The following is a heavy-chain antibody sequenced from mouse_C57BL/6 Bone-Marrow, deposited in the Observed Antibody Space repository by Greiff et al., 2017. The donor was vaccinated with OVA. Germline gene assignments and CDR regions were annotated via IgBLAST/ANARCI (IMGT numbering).Heavy chain of an antibody. D-gene: IGHD2-4*01. J-gene: IGHJ2*01. CDR2: IHPNSGST. CDR3: ARRDYVDFDY. V-gene: IGHV1-64*01. Sequence: QVQLKESGAELVKPGASVKLSCKASGYTFTSYWMHWVKQRPGQGLEWIGMIHPNSGSTNYNEKFKSKATLTVDKSSSTAYMQLSSLTSEDSAVYYCARRDYVDFDYWGQGTTLTVSS. CDR1: GYTFTSYW.